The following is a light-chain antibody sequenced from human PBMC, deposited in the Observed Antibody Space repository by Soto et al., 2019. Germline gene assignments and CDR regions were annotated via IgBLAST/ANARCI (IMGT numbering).Light chain of an antibody. Sequence: QSALTQPPSASGSPGQSFTISCTGTSSDVGAYNYVSWYQQHAGKAPKLLIYEVTKRPAGVPDRFSGSKSANTASLTVSGLQAEDEADYSCSSFASSNTWVFGGGTTLTVL. CDR2: EVT. CDR1: SSDVGAYNY. J-gene: IGLJ3*02. CDR3: SSFASSNTWV. V-gene: IGLV2-8*01.